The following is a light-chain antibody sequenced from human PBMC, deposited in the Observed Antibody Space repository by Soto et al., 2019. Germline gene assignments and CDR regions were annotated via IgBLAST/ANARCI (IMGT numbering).Light chain of an antibody. Sequence: QSVLTQPPSASGTPGQTVTISCSGSRSNIGTNYVYWYQQLPGTAPKLLIRTNNQRPSGVPDRFSGSKSGTSASLAISGLWSEDEADYYCAAWDDSLSGPAFGGGTKLTVL. CDR1: RSNIGTNY. J-gene: IGLJ3*02. V-gene: IGLV1-47*02. CDR2: TNN. CDR3: AAWDDSLSGPA.